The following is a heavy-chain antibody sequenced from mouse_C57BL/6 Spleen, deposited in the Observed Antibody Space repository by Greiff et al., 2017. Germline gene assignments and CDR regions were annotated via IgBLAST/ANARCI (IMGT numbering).Heavy chain of an antibody. V-gene: IGHV2-5*01. CDR1: GFSLTSYG. CDR2: IWRGGST. CDR3: AKSQLYDSNAMDY. D-gene: IGHD2-3*01. J-gene: IGHJ4*01. Sequence: VHLVESGPGLVQPSQSLSITCTVSGFSLTSYGVHWVRQSPGKGLEWLGVIWRGGSTDYNAAFMSRLSITKDNSKSQVFFKMNSLQADDTAIYYCAKSQLYDSNAMDYWGQGTSVTVSS.